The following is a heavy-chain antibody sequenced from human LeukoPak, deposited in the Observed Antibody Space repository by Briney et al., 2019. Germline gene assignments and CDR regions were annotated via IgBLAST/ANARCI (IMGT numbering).Heavy chain of an antibody. D-gene: IGHD4-11*01. J-gene: IGHJ4*02. V-gene: IGHV4-39*01. Sequence: SETPSLTCTVSGDSISTPSYWWGWMRQSPGKGLEWIGSIAYVGITSYNPSLRSRVTISIDTSKNQFSLQLTSVTAADTAVYYCTRLPLDYSVDQWGQGTLVSVSS. CDR2: IAYVGIT. CDR1: GDSISTPSYW. CDR3: TRLPLDYSVDQ.